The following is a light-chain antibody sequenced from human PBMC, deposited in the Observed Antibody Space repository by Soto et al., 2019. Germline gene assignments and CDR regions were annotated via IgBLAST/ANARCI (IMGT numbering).Light chain of an antibody. CDR2: AAS. J-gene: IGKJ1*01. V-gene: IGKV1-27*01. CDR3: QKYNSAPWT. Sequence: DMQMTQSPSSLSASVGDRVTITCRAIQGVNNYLAWYQQKPGKVHKLLIYAASTLQSGVPSRFSGSGSGTDFTLTISSLQPEDVATSYCQKYNSAPWTFGQGTKVEIK. CDR1: QGVNNY.